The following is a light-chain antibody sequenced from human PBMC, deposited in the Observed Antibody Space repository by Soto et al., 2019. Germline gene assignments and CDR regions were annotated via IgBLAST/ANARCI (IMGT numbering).Light chain of an antibody. CDR1: QTIGRY. V-gene: IGKV1-39*01. CDR3: QQSYINPRT. Sequence: DIQMTQSPSSLSASVGDRVTITCRASQTIGRYLNWYQQKPGKAPKILIYAASSLQSGVPSRFSGSGSGTDFTLTISSLQPEDFATYYCQQSYINPRTFGQGTKLEIK. CDR2: AAS. J-gene: IGKJ2*01.